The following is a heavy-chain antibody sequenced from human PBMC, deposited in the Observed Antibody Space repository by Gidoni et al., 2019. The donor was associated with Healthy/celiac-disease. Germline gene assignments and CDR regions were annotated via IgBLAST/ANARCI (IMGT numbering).Heavy chain of an antibody. CDR2: IYSGGST. CDR1: GFTVSSNY. V-gene: IGHV3-66*02. D-gene: IGHD3-3*01. J-gene: IGHJ5*02. Sequence: EVQLVESGGGLVQPGGSLRLSCAASGFTVSSNYMSWVRQAPGKGLEWVSVIYSGGSTYYADSVKGRFTISRDNSKNTLYLQMNSLRAEDTAVYYCARVGDYDFWSGYYAFGWFDPWGQGTLVTVSS. CDR3: ARVGDYDFWSGYYAFGWFDP.